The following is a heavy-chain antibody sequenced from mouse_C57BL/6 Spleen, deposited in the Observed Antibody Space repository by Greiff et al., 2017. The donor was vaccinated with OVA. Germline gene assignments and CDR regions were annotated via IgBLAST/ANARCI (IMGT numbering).Heavy chain of an antibody. CDR1: GYTFTSYW. Sequence: QVQLQQPGAELVRPGSSVKLSCKASGYTFTSYWMAWVKQRPGQGLEWIGNIYPSDSETHYNQKFKDKATLTVDKSSSTAYMQLSSLTSEDSAVYYCARGTVDYFDDWGQGTTLTVSS. CDR2: IYPSDSET. CDR3: ARGTVDYFDD. D-gene: IGHD1-1*01. J-gene: IGHJ2*01. V-gene: IGHV1-61*01.